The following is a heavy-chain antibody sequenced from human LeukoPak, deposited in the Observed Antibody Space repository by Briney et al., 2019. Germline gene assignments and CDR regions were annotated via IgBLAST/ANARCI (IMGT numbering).Heavy chain of an antibody. J-gene: IGHJ4*02. CDR3: AKFLRGYGGNYIDY. D-gene: IGHD4-23*01. Sequence: GGSLRLSCAASGFTFSSYAMSWVRQAPGKGLEWVSAISGSGGSTYYADSVKGRFTISRDNSKNTLYLQMNSLRAEDTAVYYCAKFLRGYGGNYIDYWGQGILVTVSS. CDR1: GFTFSSYA. V-gene: IGHV3-23*01. CDR2: ISGSGGST.